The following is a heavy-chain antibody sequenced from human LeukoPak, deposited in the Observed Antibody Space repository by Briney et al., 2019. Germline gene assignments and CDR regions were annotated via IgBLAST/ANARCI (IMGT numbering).Heavy chain of an antibody. CDR1: GYTFTGYY. V-gene: IGHV1-2*02. CDR3: ARARAIKSTRAYYYYMDV. Sequence: ASVKVSCKASGYTFTGYYMHWVRQAPGQGLEWMGWINPNSGGTNYAQKFQGRVTMTRGTSISTAYMELSSLRSEDTAVYYCARARAIKSTRAYYYYMDVWGKGTTVTVSS. J-gene: IGHJ6*03. D-gene: IGHD5-12*01. CDR2: INPNSGGT.